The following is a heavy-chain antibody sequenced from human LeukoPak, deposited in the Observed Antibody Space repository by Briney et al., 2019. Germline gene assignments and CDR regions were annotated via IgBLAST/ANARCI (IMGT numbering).Heavy chain of an antibody. CDR3: AVPPLSGTGSSRPLAGVDV. CDR1: GFTFSIYS. Sequence: GGSLRLSCAASGFTFSIYSLNWVRQAPGKGLEWVAYIGRSGDRTTKYADSVKGRFTISRDNAENSLFLQMNSLRAEDTAVHYCAVPPLSGTGSSRPLAGVDVWGQGTTVTVSS. D-gene: IGHD3-10*01. V-gene: IGHV3-48*04. J-gene: IGHJ6*02. CDR2: IGRSGDRTT.